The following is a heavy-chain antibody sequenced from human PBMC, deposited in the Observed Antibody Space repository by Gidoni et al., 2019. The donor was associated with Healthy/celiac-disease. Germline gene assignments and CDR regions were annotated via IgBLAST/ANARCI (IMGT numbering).Heavy chain of an antibody. V-gene: IGHV4-38-2*02. CDR3: ARLPYYYDSSGYIDY. Sequence: VQLPESGPGLVKPSETLSLTCTVSGSSLSSGYYWGWVRQPPGKGLEWIGSIYHSGSTYYNPSLKSRVTISVDTSKNQFSLKLSSVTAADTAVYYCARLPYYYDSSGYIDYWGQGTLVTVSS. CDR2: IYHSGST. CDR1: GSSLSSGYY. D-gene: IGHD3-22*01. J-gene: IGHJ4*02.